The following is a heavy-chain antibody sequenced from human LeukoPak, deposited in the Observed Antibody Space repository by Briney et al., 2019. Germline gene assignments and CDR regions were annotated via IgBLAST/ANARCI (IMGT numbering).Heavy chain of an antibody. CDR3: ARHDYSSSGAFDI. V-gene: IGHV4-59*08. CDR1: GGSISSYY. J-gene: IGHJ3*02. CDR2: IYYSGST. D-gene: IGHD6-6*01. Sequence: SETLSLTCTVSGGSISSYYWSWIRQPPGKGLEWIGYIYYSGSTNYNPSLKSRVTISVDTSKNQFSLKLSSVTAADTAVYYCARHDYSSSGAFDIWGQGTMVTVSS.